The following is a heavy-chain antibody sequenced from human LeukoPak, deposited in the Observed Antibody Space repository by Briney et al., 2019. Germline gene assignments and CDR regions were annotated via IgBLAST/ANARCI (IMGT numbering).Heavy chain of an antibody. J-gene: IGHJ4*02. V-gene: IGHV4-59*01. D-gene: IGHD2-15*01. CDR2: MYYTGST. Sequence: PSETLSLTCSVSGGSISSYYWSWIRQPPGKGLEWTGYMYYTGSTHYNPSLESRVTISTDTSKKQLSLKLTSVTAADTAVYYCARLAMVVAFFDYWGQGTQVTVSS. CDR3: ARLAMVVAFFDY. CDR1: GGSISSYY.